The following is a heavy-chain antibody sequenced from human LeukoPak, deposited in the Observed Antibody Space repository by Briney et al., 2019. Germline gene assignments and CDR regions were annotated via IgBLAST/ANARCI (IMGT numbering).Heavy chain of an antibody. V-gene: IGHV1-24*01. Sequence: ASVKVCCKVAGYTHTQLLMHWVGQAAGKGGEGVGGFDPEDGETIYPQKFQRRVTMTDDTSTDTAYMELSSLRSEDTAVYYCATFSTTGDLGVYYYYYLDVWGKGTTVTVSS. CDR1: GYTHTQLL. D-gene: IGHD7-27*01. CDR3: ATFSTTGDLGVYYYYYLDV. CDR2: FDPEDGET. J-gene: IGHJ6*03.